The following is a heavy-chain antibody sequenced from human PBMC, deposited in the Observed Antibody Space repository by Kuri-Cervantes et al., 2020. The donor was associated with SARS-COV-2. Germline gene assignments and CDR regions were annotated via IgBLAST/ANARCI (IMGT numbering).Heavy chain of an antibody. CDR3: TRQNYGGYSDGDY. V-gene: IGHV5-51*01. Sequence: GGSLRLSCESSGDSFTSYWIAWVRQMPGRGLEWMGSISPVDSEAIYSPSFEGQVTMSVDKSVRTAYLHWSSLKASDTATYYCTRQNYGGYSDGDYWGQGTLVTSPQ. D-gene: IGHD4-17*01. J-gene: IGHJ4*02. CDR1: GDSFTSYW. CDR2: ISPVDSEA.